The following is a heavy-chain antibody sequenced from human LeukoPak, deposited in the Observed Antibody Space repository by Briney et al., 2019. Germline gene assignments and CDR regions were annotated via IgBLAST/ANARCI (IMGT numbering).Heavy chain of an antibody. CDR1: GYTFTGYY. V-gene: IGHV1-2*02. D-gene: IGHD5-18*01. Sequence: ASVKVSCKASGYTFTGYYMHWVRQAPGQGLEWMGWINPNSGGTNYAQKFQGRVTMTRDASISTAYMELSRLRSDDTAVYYCAGGYSYGRGFPVWGQGTLVTVSS. CDR2: INPNSGGT. J-gene: IGHJ4*02. CDR3: AGGYSYGRGFPV.